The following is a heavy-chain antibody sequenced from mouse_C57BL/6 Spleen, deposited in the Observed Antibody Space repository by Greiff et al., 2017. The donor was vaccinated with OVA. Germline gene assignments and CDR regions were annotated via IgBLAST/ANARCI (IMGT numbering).Heavy chain of an antibody. D-gene: IGHD1-1*01. J-gene: IGHJ3*01. CDR1: GYAFTNYL. V-gene: IGHV1-54*01. Sequence: QVQLQQSGAELVRPGTSVKVSCKASGYAFTNYLIEWVKQRPGQGLEWIGVINPGSGGTNYNEKFKGKATLTADKSSSTAYMQLSSLTSEDSAVYFCARWDTTGGFAYWGQGTLVTVSA. CDR3: ARWDTTGGFAY. CDR2: INPGSGGT.